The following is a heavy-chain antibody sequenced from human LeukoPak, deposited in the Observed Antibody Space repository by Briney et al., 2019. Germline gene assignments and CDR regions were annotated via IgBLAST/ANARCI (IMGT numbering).Heavy chain of an antibody. CDR1: GFTFSGYA. CDR2: ISGSGGST. Sequence: PGGSLSLSCAASGFTFSGYAMRWVRQAPGKGLERVSAISGSGGSTYYADSVKGRFTISRDNSKNTLYLKMTSLRAEDTAVYYCAKAGNYGDYYFDYWGQGTLVTVSS. J-gene: IGHJ4*02. CDR3: AKAGNYGDYYFDY. V-gene: IGHV3-23*01. D-gene: IGHD4-17*01.